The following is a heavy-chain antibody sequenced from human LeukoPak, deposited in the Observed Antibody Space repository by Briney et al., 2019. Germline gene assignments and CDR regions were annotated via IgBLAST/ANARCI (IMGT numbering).Heavy chain of an antibody. V-gene: IGHV3-23*01. CDR1: GFTFRSYA. CDR3: ARTSSGYSSDVFDI. J-gene: IGHJ3*02. D-gene: IGHD3-22*01. Sequence: GGSLRLSCAASGFTFRSYAMNWVRQAPGKGLEWVSAISGSGSATYYADSVKGRFTISRDNSKNTLYLQMNSLRAEDTAVYYCARTSSGYSSDVFDIWGQGTMVAVSS. CDR2: ISGSGSAT.